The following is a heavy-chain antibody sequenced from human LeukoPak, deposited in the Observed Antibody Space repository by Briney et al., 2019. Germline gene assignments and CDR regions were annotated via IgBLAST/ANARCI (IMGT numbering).Heavy chain of an antibody. V-gene: IGHV4-4*09. CDR1: GGSISNYY. CDR2: IYTSGST. D-gene: IGHD3-16*02. Sequence: SETLSLTCAVSGGSISNYYWSWLRQPPGKGLEWIGYIYTSGSTNYNPSLKSRVTISVDTSKSQVSLKLSSVTAADTAVYYCATHIIEFRGVIDPAIDYWGQGTLVTVSS. J-gene: IGHJ4*02. CDR3: ATHIIEFRGVIDPAIDY.